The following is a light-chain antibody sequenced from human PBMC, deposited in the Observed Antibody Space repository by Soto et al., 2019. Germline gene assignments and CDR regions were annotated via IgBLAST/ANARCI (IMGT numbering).Light chain of an antibody. CDR3: TSYAGSNNLV. V-gene: IGLV2-8*01. CDR2: EVT. J-gene: IGLJ2*01. Sequence: QSALTQPPSASGSPGQSVTISCTGTSSDVGGYNYVSWYQQHPGNAPKLMIYEVTKRPSGVPARFSGSKSGYTASLTVSGLQAEDEADYYCTSYAGSNNLVFGGGTKLTVL. CDR1: SSDVGGYNY.